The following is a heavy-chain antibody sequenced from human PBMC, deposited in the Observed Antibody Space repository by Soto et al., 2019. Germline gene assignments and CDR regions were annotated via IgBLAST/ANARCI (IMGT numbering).Heavy chain of an antibody. CDR2: IYYSGST. V-gene: IGHV4-61*06. D-gene: IGHD5-18*01. CDR3: ARVGKETWIQLWEGPYYFDY. J-gene: IGHJ4*02. Sequence: GKGLEWIGYIYYSGSTNYNPSLKSRVTISVDTSKNQFSLKLSSVTAADTAVYYCARVGKETWIQLWEGPYYFDYWGQRTLVTVSS.